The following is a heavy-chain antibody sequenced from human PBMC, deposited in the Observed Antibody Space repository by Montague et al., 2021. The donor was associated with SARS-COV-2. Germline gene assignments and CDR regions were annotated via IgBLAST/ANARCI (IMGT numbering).Heavy chain of an antibody. Sequence: SETLSLTCTVSGDSISHSSYYWGWIRQPPGKGLEWIGSIYYSGSTYYNPSLKSRVTISVDTSKNQVSLKLNSVTAADTAVCYCARVRQWLVPFDYWGQGTLVTVSS. CDR3: ARVRQWLVPFDY. J-gene: IGHJ4*02. CDR1: GDSISHSSYY. V-gene: IGHV4-39*07. CDR2: IYYSGST. D-gene: IGHD6-19*01.